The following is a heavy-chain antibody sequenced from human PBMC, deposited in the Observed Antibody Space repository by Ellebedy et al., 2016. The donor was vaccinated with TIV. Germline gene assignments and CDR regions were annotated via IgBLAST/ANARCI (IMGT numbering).Heavy chain of an antibody. J-gene: IGHJ2*01. Sequence: MPSETLSLTCTVSGGSIGSYYWSWIRQPPGKGLEWIGYIYYSGSTNYNPSLKSRVTISVDTSKNQFSLKLSSVTAADTAVYYCARCPYSNDWYFDLWGRGTLVTVSS. CDR1: GGSIGSYY. CDR3: ARCPYSNDWYFDL. D-gene: IGHD6-13*01. V-gene: IGHV4-59*01. CDR2: IYYSGST.